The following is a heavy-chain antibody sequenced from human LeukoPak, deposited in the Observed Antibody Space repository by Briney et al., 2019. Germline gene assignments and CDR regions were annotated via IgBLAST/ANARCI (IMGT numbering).Heavy chain of an antibody. Sequence: GGSLRLSCAASRFTFSTYSMNWVRQAPGKGLEWVSYISSGSNTIYYAGSVKGRFTISRDNAKNSLYLQMNSLRAEDTAVYYCAREYSSSSGRSFDYWGQGTLVTVSS. CDR3: AREYSSSSGRSFDY. V-gene: IGHV3-48*01. CDR2: ISSGSNTI. J-gene: IGHJ4*02. D-gene: IGHD6-6*01. CDR1: RFTFSTYS.